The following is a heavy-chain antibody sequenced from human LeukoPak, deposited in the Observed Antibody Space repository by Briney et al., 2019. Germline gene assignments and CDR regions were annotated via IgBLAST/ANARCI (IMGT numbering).Heavy chain of an antibody. CDR2: INPSGGST. V-gene: IGHV1-46*01. Sequence: ASVTLSFKASVYTFTIYYMHWVRHAPGQGLEWMGIINPSGGSTSYAQKFQGRVTMTRDTSTSTVYMELSSLRSEDTAVYYCAKDPANQYYYDSRGYYHYWGQGTLVTVSS. J-gene: IGHJ4*02. CDR1: VYTFTIYY. CDR3: AKDPANQYYYDSRGYYHY. D-gene: IGHD3-22*01.